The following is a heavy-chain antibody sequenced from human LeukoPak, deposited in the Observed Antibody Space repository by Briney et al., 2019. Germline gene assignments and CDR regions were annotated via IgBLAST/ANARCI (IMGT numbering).Heavy chain of an antibody. Sequence: GASVKVSCKASVGSFTFTSHAITWVRQAPGQGLEWMAGIIPIYGSPSYAQRFQGRVTITSDESARTVYMELSSLRSEDTAVYYCAGFFYDNSHDAFDLWGQGTMVTVSS. V-gene: IGHV1-69*13. J-gene: IGHJ3*01. CDR1: VGSFTFTSHA. D-gene: IGHD3-22*01. CDR3: AGFFYDNSHDAFDL. CDR2: IIPIYGSP.